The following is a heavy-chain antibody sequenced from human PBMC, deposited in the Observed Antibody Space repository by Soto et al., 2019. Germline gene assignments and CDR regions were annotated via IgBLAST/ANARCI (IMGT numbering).Heavy chain of an antibody. CDR1: GYTFTSYY. Sequence: VASVKVSCKASGYTFTSYYMHWVRQAPGRGLEWMGIINPSGGSTSYAQKFQGRVTMTRDTSTSTVYMELSSLRSEDTAVYYCATRGEYYYDSSGYRPAEYFQHWGQGTLVTVYS. J-gene: IGHJ1*01. V-gene: IGHV1-46*01. CDR2: INPSGGST. CDR3: ATRGEYYYDSSGYRPAEYFQH. D-gene: IGHD3-22*01.